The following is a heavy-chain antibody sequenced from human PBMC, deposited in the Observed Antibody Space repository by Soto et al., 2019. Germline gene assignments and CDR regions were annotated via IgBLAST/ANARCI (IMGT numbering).Heavy chain of an antibody. CDR1: GGTFSSYA. CDR2: IIPIFGTA. Sequence: QVQLVQSGAEVKKPGSSVKVSCKASGGTFSSYAISWVRQAPGQGLEWMGGIIPIFGTANYAQKFQGRVTITADESTSRAYMELSSLRSEDTAVYYCARGLSSSWYGEDNWFDPWGQGTLVTVSS. CDR3: ARGLSSSWYGEDNWFDP. V-gene: IGHV1-69*01. J-gene: IGHJ5*02. D-gene: IGHD6-13*01.